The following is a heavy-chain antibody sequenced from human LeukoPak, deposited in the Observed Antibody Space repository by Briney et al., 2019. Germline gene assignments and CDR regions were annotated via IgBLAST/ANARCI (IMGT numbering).Heavy chain of an antibody. CDR3: AREYSSGRYFDY. V-gene: IGHV4-4*07. CDR2: IYSSGNT. D-gene: IGHD6-19*01. J-gene: IGHJ4*02. CDR1: GGSISSYY. Sequence: SETLSLTCNVSGGSISSYYWSWIRQPAGKGLDWVGRIYSSGNTNYNPSLKSRVTMSVDTSKNQLSLNLSSVTAADTAVYYCAREYSSGRYFDYWGRGTLVTVSS.